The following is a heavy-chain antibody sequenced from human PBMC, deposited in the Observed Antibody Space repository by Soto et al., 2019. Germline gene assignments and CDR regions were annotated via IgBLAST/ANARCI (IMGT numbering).Heavy chain of an antibody. V-gene: IGHV3-48*03. CDR1: GFTFSSSE. Sequence: EVQLVESGGGLVQPGGSLRLSCAVSGFTFSSSEMYWVRQAPGKGLEWISYIHPSGQPIFSADAVKGRVPISRDHANNSLFLRMNSLRAEDTAVYYGARRASGWGQGTMVTVSS. D-gene: IGHD2-15*01. J-gene: IGHJ3*01. CDR3: ARRASG. CDR2: IHPSGQPI.